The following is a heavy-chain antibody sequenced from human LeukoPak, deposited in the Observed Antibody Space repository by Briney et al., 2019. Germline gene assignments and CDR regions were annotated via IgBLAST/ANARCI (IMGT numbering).Heavy chain of an antibody. V-gene: IGHV4-61*02. CDR1: GGSISSGSYY. J-gene: IGHJ4*02. CDR2: IYTSGST. D-gene: IGHD3-22*01. CDR3: ARTNTYYYDSSGYSFDY. Sequence: SETLSLTCTVSGGSISSGSYYWSWIRQPAGEGLEWIGRIYTSGSTNYNPSLKSRVTISVDTSKNQFSLKLSSVTAADTAVYYCARTNTYYYDSSGYSFDYWGQGTLVTVSS.